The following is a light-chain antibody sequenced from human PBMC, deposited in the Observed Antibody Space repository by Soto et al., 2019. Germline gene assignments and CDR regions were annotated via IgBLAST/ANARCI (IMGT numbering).Light chain of an antibody. CDR1: QSVGSR. V-gene: IGKV1-5*01. CDR2: DVS. Sequence: DIQMTQSPSTLSASVGDRVTITCRASQSVGSRLAWYQQKPGKAPKLLIYDVSSLESGVPSRFRGSGSGTEFTLTISRLQPDDFATDYCQQYDTYEGLTFGGGTKVEIK. CDR3: QQYDTYEGLT. J-gene: IGKJ4*01.